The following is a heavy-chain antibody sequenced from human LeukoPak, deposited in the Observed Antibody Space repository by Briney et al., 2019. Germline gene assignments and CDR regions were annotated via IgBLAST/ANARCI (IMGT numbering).Heavy chain of an antibody. CDR3: ARGARYCSTTSCYSYFDY. CDR2: TNWNDGNT. D-gene: IGHD2-2*01. J-gene: IGHJ4*02. CDR1: GFTFDDYG. Sequence: PGGSLRLSCAASGFTFDDYGMSWVRQAPGKGLEWVSGTNWNDGNTGYADSVKGRFTISRDNAKNSLYLQMNSLRAEDTAVYYCARGARYCSTTSCYSYFDYWGQGTLVTVSS. V-gene: IGHV3-20*04.